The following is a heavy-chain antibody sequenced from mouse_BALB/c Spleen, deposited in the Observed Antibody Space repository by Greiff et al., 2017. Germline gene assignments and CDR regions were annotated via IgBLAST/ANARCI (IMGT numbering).Heavy chain of an antibody. CDR1: GFTFSSFG. CDR3: ARSHYYGYNFDY. J-gene: IGHJ2*01. CDR2: ISSGSSTI. V-gene: IGHV5-17*02. Sequence: EVQRVESGGGLVQPGGSRKLSCAASGFTFSSFGMHWVRQAPEKGLEWVAYISSGSSTIYYADTVKGRFTISRDNPKNTLFLQMTSLRSEDTAMYYCARSHYYGYNFDYWGQGTTLTVSS. D-gene: IGHD1-2*01.